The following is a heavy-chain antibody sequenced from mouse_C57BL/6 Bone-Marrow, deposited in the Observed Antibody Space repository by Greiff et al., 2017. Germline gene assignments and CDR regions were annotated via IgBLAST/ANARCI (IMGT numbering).Heavy chain of an antibody. Sequence: VKLVESGPGLVAPSQSLSITCTVSGFSLTSYAISWVRQPPGKGLAWLGVIWTGGGTNYNSALKSRLSISKDNSKSQVFLKMNSLQTDDTARYYCARNRITTVVPHWYFDVWGTGTTVTVSS. D-gene: IGHD1-1*01. CDR2: IWTGGGT. CDR3: ARNRITTVVPHWYFDV. V-gene: IGHV2-9-1*01. J-gene: IGHJ1*03. CDR1: GFSLTSYA.